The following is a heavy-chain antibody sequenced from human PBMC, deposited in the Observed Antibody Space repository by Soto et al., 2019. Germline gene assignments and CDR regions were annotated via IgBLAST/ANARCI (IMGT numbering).Heavy chain of an antibody. D-gene: IGHD5-18*01. CDR1: GFTFSSYW. J-gene: IGHJ6*04. V-gene: IGHV3-7*01. CDR3: ARDRIQLWLGQYYYYGMDV. CDR2: IKQDGSEK. Sequence: GGSLRLSCAASGFTFSSYWMSWVRQAPGKGLEWVANIKQDGSEKYYVDSVKGRFTISRDNAKNSLYLQMNSLRAEDTAVYYCARDRIQLWLGQYYYYGMDVWGKGTTVTVSS.